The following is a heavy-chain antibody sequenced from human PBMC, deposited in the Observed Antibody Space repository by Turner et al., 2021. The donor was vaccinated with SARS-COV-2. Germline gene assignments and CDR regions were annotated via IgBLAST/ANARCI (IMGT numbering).Heavy chain of an antibody. CDR2: IYYSGST. CDR1: GGSISSSSYY. CDR3: ATEMTTVTLYYYYGMDV. V-gene: IGHV4-39*01. D-gene: IGHD4-4*01. Sequence: QESGPGLVKPSETLSLTCTVSGGSISSSSYYWGWIRQPPGKGLEWIGSIYYSGSTYYNPSLKSRVTISVDTSKNQFTLKLSSVTAADTAVYYCATEMTTVTLYYYYGMDVWGQGTTVTVSS. J-gene: IGHJ6*02.